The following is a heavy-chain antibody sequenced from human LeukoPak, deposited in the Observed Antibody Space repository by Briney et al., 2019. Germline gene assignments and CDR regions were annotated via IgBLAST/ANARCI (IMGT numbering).Heavy chain of an antibody. J-gene: IGHJ5*02. V-gene: IGHV3-15*01. CDR2: IKSESDGGTT. D-gene: IGHD1-26*01. CDR1: RFAFSQAW. Sequence: GRSLRLSCVASRFAFSQAWMSWVRQAPGKGLEWVGRIKSESDGGTTDYAAPVKGRFTISRDDSKNPLFLQMNSLQTEDTAVYYCTTSGWFDHWGQGTLVTVSS. CDR3: TTSGWFDH.